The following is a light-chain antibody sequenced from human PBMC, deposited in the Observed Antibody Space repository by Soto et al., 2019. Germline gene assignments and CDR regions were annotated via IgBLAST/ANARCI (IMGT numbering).Light chain of an antibody. J-gene: IGLJ2*01. Sequence: QAVVTQSPSASASLGASVKLTCTLSSGHSTYAIAWHQQHPEKGPRYLMKLNSDGSHRKGDGIPDRFSGSSSGAERFLTISSLQSEDEADYYCQTWGPGFVVFGGGTKLTVL. CDR3: QTWGPGFVV. CDR2: LNSDGSH. V-gene: IGLV4-69*01. CDR1: SGHSTYA.